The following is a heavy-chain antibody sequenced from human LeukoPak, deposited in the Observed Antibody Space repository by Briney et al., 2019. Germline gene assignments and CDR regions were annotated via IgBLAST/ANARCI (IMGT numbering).Heavy chain of an antibody. V-gene: IGHV3-74*01. Sequence: GGSLRLSCAASGFTFSSYWMHWVRQAPGEGLVWVSRINSDGSTTNYADSVKGRFTISRDNAKNTLYLQMNSLRAEDTAVYYCVWMSPPAVWGQGTLVTVSS. D-gene: IGHD3-3*01. CDR2: INSDGSTT. CDR3: VWMSPPAV. CDR1: GFTFSSYW. J-gene: IGHJ4*02.